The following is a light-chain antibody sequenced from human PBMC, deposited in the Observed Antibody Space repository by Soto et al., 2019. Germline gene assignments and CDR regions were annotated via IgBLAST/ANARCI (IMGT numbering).Light chain of an antibody. CDR3: CSYAGSTTFI. CDR2: EGS. CDR1: RSDVGSYNL. V-gene: IGLV2-23*03. J-gene: IGLJ1*01. Sequence: QSALTQPASVSGSPGQSITISCTGTRSDVGSYNLVSWYQQHPGKAPKVMIFEGSKRPSGVSNRFSGSKSGNTASLTISGLQAEDEADYYCCSYAGSTTFIFGTGTKVTVL.